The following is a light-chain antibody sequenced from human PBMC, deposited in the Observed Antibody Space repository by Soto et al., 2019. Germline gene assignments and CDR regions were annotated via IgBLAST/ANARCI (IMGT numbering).Light chain of an antibody. J-gene: IGLJ1*01. CDR3: QTYDSGLGGLV. V-gene: IGLV1-40*01. CDR2: GTS. CDR1: NSNIGTGFD. Sequence: QSVLTQPPSVSGAPGQRVTIACTGSNSNIGTGFDVHWYRHFPGAAPKLLLSGTSHRPSGVPDRFSGSKSGTSASLAITGLQADDEADYYCQTYDSGLGGLVFGTGTKLTVL.